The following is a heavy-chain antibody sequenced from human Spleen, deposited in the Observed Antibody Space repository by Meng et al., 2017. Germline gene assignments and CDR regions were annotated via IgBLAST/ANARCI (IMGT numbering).Heavy chain of an antibody. CDR2: LGAHPGDT. CDR1: VYTFIGYY. Sequence: QVQMGKSGAEVKNPGASVKVSCKASVYTFIGYYIHWVRQAPGQGLEWMGWLGAHPGDTSHAPKFVGRVTVTADTATATAYMELNSLRFPDTAVYYCVTTGSHGRFDPWGQGTLVTVSS. V-gene: IGHV1-18*04. CDR3: VTTGSHGRFDP. D-gene: IGHD1-1*01. J-gene: IGHJ5*02.